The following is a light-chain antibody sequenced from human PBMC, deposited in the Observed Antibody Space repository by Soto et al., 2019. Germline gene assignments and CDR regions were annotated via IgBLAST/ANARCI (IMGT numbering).Light chain of an antibody. CDR2: AAS. Sequence: DIQMTQSPSSLSASVGDRVTITCRASESIANYLNWYQQKPGKAPNLLIYAASTLQTGVPSRFSGIRSGTDFTLTISSLQTEDFATYFCQQSYISPYTFGQGTKLDI. J-gene: IGKJ2*01. CDR3: QQSYISPYT. CDR1: ESIANY. V-gene: IGKV1-39*01.